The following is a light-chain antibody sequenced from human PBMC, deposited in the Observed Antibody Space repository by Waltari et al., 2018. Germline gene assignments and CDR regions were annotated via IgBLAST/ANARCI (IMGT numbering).Light chain of an antibody. CDR3: CSYAGSAISV. CDR1: TSDVGKYNL. CDR2: DVN. V-gene: IGLV2-23*02. Sequence: QSALTQPATVSGSPGQSITISCTGTTSDVGKYNLVSWYQQHPGKAPTLIIYDVNKRPSGVSSRFSGSKSGNTASLTISGLQAADEAYYYCCSYAGSAISVFGGGTKVTVL. J-gene: IGLJ3*02.